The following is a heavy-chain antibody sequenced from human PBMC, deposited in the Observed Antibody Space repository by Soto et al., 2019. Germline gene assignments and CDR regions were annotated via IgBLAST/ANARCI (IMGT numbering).Heavy chain of an antibody. J-gene: IGHJ4*02. CDR2: ISGSGGST. CDR1: GFTFSSYA. Sequence: GGSLRLSCAASGFTFSSYAMSWVRQAPGKGLEWVSAISGSGGSTYYADSVKGRFTISRDNSKNTLYLQMNSLRAEDTAVYYCATRTYDFWSGSPFSWGQGTLVTVSS. V-gene: IGHV3-23*01. D-gene: IGHD3-3*01. CDR3: ATRTYDFWSGSPFS.